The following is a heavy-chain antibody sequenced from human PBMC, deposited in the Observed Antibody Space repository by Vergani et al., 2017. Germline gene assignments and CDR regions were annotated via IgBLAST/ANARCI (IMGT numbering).Heavy chain of an antibody. CDR3: ATKSCGTPGCQIGYFSE. V-gene: IGHV3-30*03. CDR2: ISYEGRQK. J-gene: IGHJ1*01. Sequence: QVHLVESGGGVVQPGRSLRLSCVVSGFTSSYYGMHWVRQAPGKGLEWVAVISYEGRQKYYADSVKGRCTISRDNSQSTLYLQMNSLRTEDTAVYYCATKSCGTPGCQIGYFSEWVQGTLVTVSS. D-gene: IGHD1-1*01. CDR1: GFTSSYYG.